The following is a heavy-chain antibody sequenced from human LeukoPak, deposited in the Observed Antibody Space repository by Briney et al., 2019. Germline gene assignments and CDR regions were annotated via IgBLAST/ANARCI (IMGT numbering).Heavy chain of an antibody. CDR2: ISSSSSYI. D-gene: IGHD6-19*01. CDR1: GFTFSSYS. Sequence: NSGGSLRLSCAASGFTFSSYSMNWVRQAPGKGLEWVSSISSSSSYIYYADSVKGRFTISRDNAKNSLYLQMNSLRAEDTAVYYCARDQQQWLSLFDPWGQGTLVTVSS. V-gene: IGHV3-21*01. J-gene: IGHJ5*02. CDR3: ARDQQQWLSLFDP.